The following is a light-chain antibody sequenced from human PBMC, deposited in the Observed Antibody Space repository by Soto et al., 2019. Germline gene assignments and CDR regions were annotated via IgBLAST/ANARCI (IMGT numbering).Light chain of an antibody. CDR3: QQYDSSPRT. J-gene: IGKJ1*01. CDR2: HTS. V-gene: IGKV3-20*01. CDR1: QRVGGS. Sequence: ETVFTLSPRTLSLSPGQRATLSCRASQRVGGSLAWYQQRPGQAPRLLVYHTSSMATGIPDRFSASGSGTDFTLTISRLEPEDFAVYYCQQYDSSPRTFGQGTKVDIK.